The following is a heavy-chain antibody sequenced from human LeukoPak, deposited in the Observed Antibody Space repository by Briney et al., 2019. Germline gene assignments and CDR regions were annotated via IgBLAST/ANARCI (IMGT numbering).Heavy chain of an antibody. Sequence: GGSLRLSCAASGFTFSSYWMHWVRHTPGKGLVWVSRIKGDGSSTSYADSVKGRFTISRDNAKNTLYLQMNSLRAEDTAVYYCVTSWNRQQRDYWGQGILVTVSS. CDR1: GFTFSSYW. CDR3: VTSWNRQQRDY. CDR2: IKGDGSST. J-gene: IGHJ4*02. D-gene: IGHD1-1*01. V-gene: IGHV3-74*01.